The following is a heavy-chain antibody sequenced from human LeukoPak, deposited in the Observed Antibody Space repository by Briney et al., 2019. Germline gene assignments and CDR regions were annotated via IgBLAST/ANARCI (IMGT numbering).Heavy chain of an antibody. CDR3: ARSEGYTSGYGPVSGYYYYYMDV. V-gene: IGHV1-69*13. Sequence: GASVKVSCKASGGTFSSYAISWVRQAPGQGLEWMGGIIPIFGTANYAQKFQGRVTIIADESTSTAYMELSSLRSEDTAVYYCARSEGYTSGYGPVSGYYYYYMDVWGKGTTVTVSS. CDR1: GGTFSSYA. D-gene: IGHD5-18*01. CDR2: IIPIFGTA. J-gene: IGHJ6*03.